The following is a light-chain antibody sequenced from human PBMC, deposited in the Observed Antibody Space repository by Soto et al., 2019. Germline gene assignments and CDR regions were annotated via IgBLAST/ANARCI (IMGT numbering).Light chain of an antibody. CDR2: DAS. J-gene: IGKJ4*01. CDR1: QTVRKNY. V-gene: IGKV3-20*01. Sequence: EFVLTHSPCTLSLSPGARATLSCRASQTVRKNYLAWYQQKTGQAPRLLIYDASSRATGIPDRLSGGGYGTDLTLTISRMETEDFAVYYCQQFSSYTLTFGGGTQVDI. CDR3: QQFSSYTLT.